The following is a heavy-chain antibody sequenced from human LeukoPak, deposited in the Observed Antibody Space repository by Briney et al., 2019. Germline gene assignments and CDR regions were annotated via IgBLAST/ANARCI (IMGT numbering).Heavy chain of an antibody. J-gene: IGHJ3*02. CDR1: GFTFSSYA. CDR3: AREGRLLGAFDI. Sequence: GGSLRLSCAASGFTFSSYAMHWVRQAPGKGLEWVAVISYDGSNKYYADSVKGRFTISRDNAKNTLYLQMNSLRAEDTAVYYCAREGRLLGAFDIWGQGTMVTVSS. V-gene: IGHV3-30-3*01. CDR2: ISYDGSNK.